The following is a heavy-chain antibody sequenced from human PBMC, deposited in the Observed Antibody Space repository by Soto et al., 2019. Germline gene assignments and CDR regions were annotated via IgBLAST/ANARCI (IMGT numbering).Heavy chain of an antibody. V-gene: IGHV1-69*02. CDR2: IIPMLPGT. CDR1: GGTSVLYT. CDR3: SIGSWSAETFDV. Sequence: QVHLVQSGAEVKKPGSSVKVSCKAAGGTSVLYTPIGVRRAPGQGFEGMEGIIPMLPGTNPAQKFQGRVTLTADKSTNTAFMELTSLRSDDTAVYYCSIGSWSAETFDVWGQGTMVTVSS. J-gene: IGHJ3*01. D-gene: IGHD2-2*01.